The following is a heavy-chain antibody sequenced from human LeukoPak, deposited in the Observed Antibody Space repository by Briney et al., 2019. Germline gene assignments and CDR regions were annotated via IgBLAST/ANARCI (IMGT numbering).Heavy chain of an antibody. V-gene: IGHV3-7*01. Sequence: GGSLRLSCVASGFHFSNYWMSWVRQAPGKGLEWVANIMQDGSEQYYVDSVKGRFTVSRDNAKNSLHLQINSLRAEDTAVYYCATDSPYDFWGEGTLVTVSS. D-gene: IGHD2-15*01. J-gene: IGHJ4*02. CDR2: IMQDGSEQ. CDR3: ATDSPYDF. CDR1: GFHFSNYW.